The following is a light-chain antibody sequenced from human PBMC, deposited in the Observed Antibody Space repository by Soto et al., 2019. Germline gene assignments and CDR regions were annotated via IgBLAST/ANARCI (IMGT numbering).Light chain of an antibody. CDR3: QQYANWPPVI. V-gene: IGKV3-15*01. Sequence: ETVVTQSPATLSVSPVERVTLSCRASQSVSGKVAGYQQKPGQPPSLLIYAASTRATGIQARFSGSGSGTEFTLTITSLQSEDFAVYYCQQYANWPPVIFGGGTKVDIK. CDR2: AAS. CDR1: QSVSGK. J-gene: IGKJ4*01.